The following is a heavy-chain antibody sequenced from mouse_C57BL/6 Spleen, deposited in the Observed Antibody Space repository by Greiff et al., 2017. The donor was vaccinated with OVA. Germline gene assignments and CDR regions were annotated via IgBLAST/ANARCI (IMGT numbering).Heavy chain of an antibody. D-gene: IGHD2-5*01. CDR3: TSHDSNFYYAMDY. Sequence: EVKLVESGGGLVQPGGSMKLSCAASGFTFSDAWMDWVRQSPEKGLEWVAEIRNKANNHATYYAESVKGRFTISRDDSKSSVYLQMNSLRAEDTGIYDCTSHDSNFYYAMDYWGQGTSVTVSS. CDR2: IRNKANNHAT. V-gene: IGHV6-6*01. J-gene: IGHJ4*01. CDR1: GFTFSDAW.